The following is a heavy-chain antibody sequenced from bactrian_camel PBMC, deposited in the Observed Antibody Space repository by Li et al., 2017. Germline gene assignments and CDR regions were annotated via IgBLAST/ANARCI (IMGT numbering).Heavy chain of an antibody. V-gene: IGHV3S1*01. CDR2: LYIDGGTT. D-gene: IGHD3*01. CDR3: AARFRDCWLEDYNY. Sequence: LVESGGGSVQAGGSLTLSCAASEDIDSTYSYMAWFRQAPGKDREGVAALYIDGGTTYYDDSVKGRFTISQDNAKNTVYLQMNSLKTEDTAVYYCAARFRDCWLEDYNYWGRGTQVTVS. CDR1: EDIDSTYS. J-gene: IGHJ4*01.